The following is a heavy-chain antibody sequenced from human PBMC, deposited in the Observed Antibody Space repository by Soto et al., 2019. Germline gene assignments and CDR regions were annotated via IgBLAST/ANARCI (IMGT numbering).Heavy chain of an antibody. V-gene: IGHV1-69*06. Sequence: SSLRVSFTASGVTFSSYCIIWVRQAPGQGLEWMGGIIPIFGTANYAQKFQGRVTITADKSTSTAYMELSSLRSEDTAVYYCARSEDCSSTSCYDRNAFDIWGQGTMVTVS. CDR2: IIPIFGTA. J-gene: IGHJ3*02. CDR1: GVTFSSYC. CDR3: ARSEDCSSTSCYDRNAFDI. D-gene: IGHD2-2*01.